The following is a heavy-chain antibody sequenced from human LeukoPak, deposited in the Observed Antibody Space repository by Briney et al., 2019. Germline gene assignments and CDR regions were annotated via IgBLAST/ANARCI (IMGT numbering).Heavy chain of an antibody. Sequence: PGGSLRLSCAASGFTFDDYGMSWVRQAPGKGLEWVSGINWNGGSTGYADSVKGRFTISRDNAKNSLYLQMNSLRSEDTAVYYCARGRTHSRATVTCPCGYWGQGTLVTVSS. J-gene: IGHJ4*02. CDR3: ARGRTHSRATVTCPCGY. CDR1: GFTFDDYG. V-gene: IGHV3-20*04. D-gene: IGHD4-17*01. CDR2: INWNGGST.